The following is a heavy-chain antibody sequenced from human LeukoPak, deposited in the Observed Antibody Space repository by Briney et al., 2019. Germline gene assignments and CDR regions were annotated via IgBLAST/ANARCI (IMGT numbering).Heavy chain of an antibody. CDR3: GSRRTAMFGVIKGPIDY. Sequence: PSETLSLTCAVYGGSFSDYYWTWIRQPPGKGQEWIGEINHSGSPNNNPSLKSRVSISFDTSKNQFSLKLTSVTAADTAVYYCGSRRTAMFGVIKGPIDYWGQGTLVTVSS. CDR1: GGSFSDYY. J-gene: IGHJ4*02. D-gene: IGHD3-3*01. V-gene: IGHV4-34*01. CDR2: INHSGSP.